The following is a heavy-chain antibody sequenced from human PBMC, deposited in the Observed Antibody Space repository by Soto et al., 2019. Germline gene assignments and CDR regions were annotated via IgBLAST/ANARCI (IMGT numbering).Heavy chain of an antibody. CDR1: GYSISRGYY. D-gene: IGHD3-22*01. CDR3: ARDDFDSGGYSIDY. J-gene: IGHJ4*02. CDR2: IHHRGNT. V-gene: IGHV4-38-2*02. Sequence: SETLSLTCVVSGYSISRGYYWGWIRQPPGKGLEWIGSIHHRGNTYYNPSLKRRVTISLDTSKNQFSLKLKSVTAADTAVYFCARDDFDSGGYSIDYWGQGTLVTVSS.